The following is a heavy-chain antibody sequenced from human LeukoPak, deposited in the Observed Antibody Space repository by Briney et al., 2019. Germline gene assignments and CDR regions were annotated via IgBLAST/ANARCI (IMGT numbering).Heavy chain of an antibody. CDR1: GYTFTSYD. J-gene: IGHJ4*02. Sequence: SVKVSCKASGYTFTSYDINWVRQATGQGLEWMGGIIPIFGTANYAQKFQGRVTITADESTSTAYMELSSLRSEDTAVYYCARDRNTMARGDPIDYWGQGTLVTVSS. D-gene: IGHD3-10*01. CDR2: IIPIFGTA. V-gene: IGHV1-69*13. CDR3: ARDRNTMARGDPIDY.